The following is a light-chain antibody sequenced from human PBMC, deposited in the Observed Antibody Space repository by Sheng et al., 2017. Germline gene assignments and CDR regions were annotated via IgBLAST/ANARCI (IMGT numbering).Light chain of an antibody. CDR3: QQYNNWDT. Sequence: EIVMTQSPATLSVSPGERATLSCRASQSVSSNLAWYQQKPGQAPRLLIYGASTRATGIPGRFSGSGSGTEFTLTISSLQSEDFAVYYCQQYNNWDTFGQGTKLEI. V-gene: IGKV3-15*01. CDR2: GAS. CDR1: QSVSSN. J-gene: IGKJ2*01.